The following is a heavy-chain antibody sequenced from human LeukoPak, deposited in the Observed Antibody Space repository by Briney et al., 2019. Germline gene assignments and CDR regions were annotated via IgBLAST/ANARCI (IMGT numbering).Heavy chain of an antibody. Sequence: PSETLSLTCTVSGGSISSYYWSWIRQPPGKGLEWIGYIYHSGSTNYNPSLKSRVTISVDTSKNQFSLKLSSVTAADTAVYYCSVGSSWYSPYTFDIWGQGTMVTVSS. V-gene: IGHV4-59*08. CDR2: IYHSGST. J-gene: IGHJ3*02. CDR1: GGSISSYY. D-gene: IGHD6-13*01. CDR3: SVGSSWYSPYTFDI.